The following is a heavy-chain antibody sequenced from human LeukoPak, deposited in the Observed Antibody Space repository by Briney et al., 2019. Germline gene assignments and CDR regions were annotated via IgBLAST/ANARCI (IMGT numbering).Heavy chain of an antibody. J-gene: IGHJ4*02. CDR3: ASSGSAEISFDY. V-gene: IGHV4-34*01. D-gene: IGHD1-26*01. CDR2: INHSGST. CDR1: GGSFSGYY. Sequence: PSETLSLTCAVYGGSFSGYYWSWIRQPPGKGLEWIGEINHSGSTNYNPSLKSRVTISVDTSKNQFSLKLSSVTAADTAVYYCASSGSAEISFDYWGQGTLVTVSS.